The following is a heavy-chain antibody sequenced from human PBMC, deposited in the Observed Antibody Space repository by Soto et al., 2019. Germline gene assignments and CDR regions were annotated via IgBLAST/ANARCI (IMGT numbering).Heavy chain of an antibody. CDR1: GYTFTSYD. D-gene: IGHD3-10*01. CDR2: MNPNSGNT. CDR3: ARGPLPTIVYHYYYMDV. V-gene: IGHV1-8*01. J-gene: IGHJ6*03. Sequence: ASVKVSCKASGYTFTSYDINWVRQATGQGLEWMGWMNPNSGNTGYAQKFQGRVTMTRNTSISTAYMELSSLRSEDTAVYYCARGPLPTIVYHYYYMDVWGKGTTVTVSS.